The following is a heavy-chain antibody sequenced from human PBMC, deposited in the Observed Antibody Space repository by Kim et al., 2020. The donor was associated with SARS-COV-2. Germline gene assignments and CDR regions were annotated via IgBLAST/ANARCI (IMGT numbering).Heavy chain of an antibody. CDR2: ISGSGGST. Sequence: GGSLRLSCAASGFTFSNYAMSWVRQAPGKGLDWVSAISGSGGSTYYAESVKGRFTISRDNSKNTLYLQMNSLRAEETAVYYCAKDTGYSYANWFDPWGQGTLVTVSS. D-gene: IGHD5-18*01. CDR1: GFTFSNYA. J-gene: IGHJ5*02. CDR3: AKDTGYSYANWFDP. V-gene: IGHV3-23*01.